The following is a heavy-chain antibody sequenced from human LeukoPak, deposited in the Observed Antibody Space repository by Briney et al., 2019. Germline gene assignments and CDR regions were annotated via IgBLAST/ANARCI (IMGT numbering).Heavy chain of an antibody. J-gene: IGHJ4*02. CDR2: ISSGSTYI. D-gene: IGHD1-14*01. V-gene: IGHV3-21*01. CDR3: VRENHGSFNY. CDR1: GFSFSTYY. Sequence: KPGGSLRLSCAASGFSFSTYYVNWVSQAPGKGLEWVACISSGSTYIFHADSVRGRFAVSRDNAKNSLYLQMNSLRADDTAVYYCVRENHGSFNYWGRGSLVTVSS.